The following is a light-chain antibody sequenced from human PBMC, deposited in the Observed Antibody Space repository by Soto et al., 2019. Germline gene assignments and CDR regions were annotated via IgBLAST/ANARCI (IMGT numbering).Light chain of an antibody. CDR3: SSCRGITALV. CDR1: SSDVGGYNF. J-gene: IGLJ3*02. Sequence: QSVLTQPASVSGSPGQSITISCTGTSSDVGGYNFVSWYQQRPGKAPKLMIYEVSNRPSGVSNRFSGSKSGNTASLTISGLQVEDGADYYCSSCRGITALVFGGGTKLTVL. CDR2: EVS. V-gene: IGLV2-14*03.